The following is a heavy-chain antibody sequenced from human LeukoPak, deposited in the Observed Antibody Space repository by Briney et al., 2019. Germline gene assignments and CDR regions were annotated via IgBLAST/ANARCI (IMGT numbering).Heavy chain of an antibody. V-gene: IGHV3-9*01. CDR3: AKPTGGLLWFGELRA. D-gene: IGHD3-10*01. CDR1: GFTVSSNY. CDR2: ISWNSGSI. Sequence: GGSLRLSCAASGFTVSSNYMSWVRQAPGKGLEWVSGISWNSGSIGYADSVKGRFTISRDNAKNSLYLQMNSLRAEDTALYYCAKPTGGLLWFGELRAWGQGTLVTVSS. J-gene: IGHJ4*02.